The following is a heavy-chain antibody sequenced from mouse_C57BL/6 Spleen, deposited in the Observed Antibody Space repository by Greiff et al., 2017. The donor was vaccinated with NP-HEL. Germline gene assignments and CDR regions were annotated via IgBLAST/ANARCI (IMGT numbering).Heavy chain of an antibody. J-gene: IGHJ2*01. D-gene: IGHD1-1*01. CDR3: ARLYGSSYFDY. CDR2: IDPSDSYT. V-gene: IGHV1-69*01. Sequence: QVQLQQPGAELVMPGASVKLSCKASGYTFTSYWMHWVKQRPGQGLEWIGEIDPSDSYTNYTQKFKGKSTLTVDKSSSTAYMQLSSLTSEDSAVYYCARLYGSSYFDYWGQGTTLTVSS. CDR1: GYTFTSYW.